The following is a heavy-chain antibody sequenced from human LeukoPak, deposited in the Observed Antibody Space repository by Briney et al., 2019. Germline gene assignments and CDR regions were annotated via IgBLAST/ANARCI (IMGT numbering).Heavy chain of an antibody. V-gene: IGHV1-8*02. J-gene: IGHJ4*02. Sequence: ASVKVSCKASGYTFTGYYMHWVRQATGQGLEWMGWMNPNSGNTGYAQKLQGRVTMTRNTSISTAYMELTSLRSEDTAVYYCTRGGDYWGQGTLVTVSS. CDR2: MNPNSGNT. CDR3: TRGGDY. CDR1: GYTFTGYY.